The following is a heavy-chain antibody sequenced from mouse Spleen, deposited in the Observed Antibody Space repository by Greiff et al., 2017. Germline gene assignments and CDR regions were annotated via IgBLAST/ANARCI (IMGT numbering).Heavy chain of an antibody. V-gene: IGHV3-6*01. CDR1: GYSITSGYY. CDR2: ISYDGSN. J-gene: IGHJ2*01. Sequence: VQLKESGPGLVKPSQSLSLTCSVTGYSITSGYYWNWIRQFPGNKLEWMGYISYDGSNNYNPSLKNRISITRDTSKNQFFLKLNSVTTEDTATYYCAKGTGTEVDYWGQGTTLTVSS. D-gene: IGHD4-1*01. CDR3: AKGTGTEVDY.